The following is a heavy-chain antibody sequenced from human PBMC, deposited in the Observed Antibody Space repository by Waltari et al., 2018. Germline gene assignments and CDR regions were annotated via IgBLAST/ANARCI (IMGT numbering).Heavy chain of an antibody. D-gene: IGHD6-19*01. V-gene: IGHV3-48*01. CDR2: ISSSSSTI. Sequence: EVQLVESGGGLVQPGGSLRLSCAASGFTFSSYSMNWVRQAPGKGLEWVSYISSSSSTIYYADSVKGRFTISRDNAKNSLYLQMNSLRAEDTAVYYCARVISSAAGNYWGQGTLVTVSS. J-gene: IGHJ4*02. CDR1: GFTFSSYS. CDR3: ARVISSAAGNY.